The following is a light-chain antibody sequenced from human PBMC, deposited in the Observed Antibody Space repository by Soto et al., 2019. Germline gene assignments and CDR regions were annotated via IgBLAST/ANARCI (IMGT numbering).Light chain of an antibody. CDR2: WAS. CDR3: QQYYSTPKT. CDR1: QSVLYSPNNKNY. Sequence: DIVMTQSPDSLAVSLGERATINCKSSQSVLYSPNNKNYLAWYQQKPGQPPKLLIYWASTRESGVPDLFSGSGSGTDFTLTVSSLQAEDVAVYYCQQYYSTPKTFGQGTKLEIK. J-gene: IGKJ2*01. V-gene: IGKV4-1*01.